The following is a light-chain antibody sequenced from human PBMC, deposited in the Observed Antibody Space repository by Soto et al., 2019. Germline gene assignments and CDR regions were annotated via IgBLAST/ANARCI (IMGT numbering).Light chain of an antibody. CDR2: AAS. J-gene: IGKJ2*01. V-gene: IGKV1-17*01. CDR1: QGIRND. CDR3: RQHNTYPYP. Sequence: DLQMTQSPSSLPASVGDRVTIICRASQGIRNDLGWYQQKPGKAPKSLIYAASSLDGGVSSRFSGSGSGTEFAHTISSLQPEDFATDCCRQHNTYPYPFGQGTKLEIK.